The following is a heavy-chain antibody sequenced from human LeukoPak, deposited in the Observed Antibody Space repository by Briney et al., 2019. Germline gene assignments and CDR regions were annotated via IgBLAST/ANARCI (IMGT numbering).Heavy chain of an antibody. J-gene: IGHJ4*02. V-gene: IGHV1-18*01. CDR1: GYISPFYG. CDR2: ISSQTQSP. D-gene: IGHD4/OR15-4a*01. CDR3: GWDTMVDDVT. Sequence: ASALVSSSVAGYISPFYGITCVRQHPGQGLLWLGWISSQTQSPNYAQPLQGRLTITTDIATSTTYMELTSLRYDDAAIYYCGWDTMVDDVTWGQGTLITVSS.